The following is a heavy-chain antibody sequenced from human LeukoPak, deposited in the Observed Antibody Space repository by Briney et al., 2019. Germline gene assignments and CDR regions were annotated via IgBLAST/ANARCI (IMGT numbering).Heavy chain of an antibody. Sequence: PGGSLRLSCAASGFTFDDFAMHWVRQAPGKGLEWVSGISWNSGSIGYADSVKGRFTISRDNAKNSLYLQMNSLRAEDTALYYCASWPDYYGSGSYYILGNYWGQGTLVTVSS. CDR1: GFTFDDFA. V-gene: IGHV3-9*01. CDR3: ASWPDYYGSGSYYILGNY. J-gene: IGHJ4*02. D-gene: IGHD3-10*01. CDR2: ISWNSGSI.